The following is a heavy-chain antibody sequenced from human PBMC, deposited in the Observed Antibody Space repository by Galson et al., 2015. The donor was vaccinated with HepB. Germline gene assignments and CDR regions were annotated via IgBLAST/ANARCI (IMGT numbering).Heavy chain of an antibody. CDR1: GDSVSSNSAS. D-gene: IGHD6-6*01. V-gene: IGHV6-1*01. J-gene: IGHJ4*02. CDR2: TYYRSKWYN. Sequence: CAISGDSVSSNSASWNWIRQSPSRGLEWLGGTYYRSKWYNEYAVSVKSRITINPDTSKNQFSLQLNSVTPEDTAVYYCARGEYSRSPVDYWGQGTLVTVSS. CDR3: ARGEYSRSPVDY.